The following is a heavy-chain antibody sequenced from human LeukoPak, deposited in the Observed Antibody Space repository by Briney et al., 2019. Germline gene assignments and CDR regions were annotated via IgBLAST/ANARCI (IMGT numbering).Heavy chain of an antibody. Sequence: GGSLRLSCAALGFTFNTHWMSWVRQAPGKGLEWVANIKEDVSEKYYVDSVKGRFTISRDNAQNSLYLQMNSLRVEDTAVYYCARDRHDDTGDWYFDLWGRGTLVTVSS. CDR1: GFTFNTHW. CDR3: ARDRHDDTGDWYFDL. V-gene: IGHV3-7*01. D-gene: IGHD3-3*01. CDR2: IKEDVSEK. J-gene: IGHJ2*01.